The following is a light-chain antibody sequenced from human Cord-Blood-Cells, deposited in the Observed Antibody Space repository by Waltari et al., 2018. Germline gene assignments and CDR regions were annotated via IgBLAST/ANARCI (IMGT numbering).Light chain of an antibody. CDR1: SSDVGSYNL. V-gene: IGLV2-23*01. Sequence: QSALTQPASVSGSPGQSITISCTGTSSDVGSYNLVSWYQQHPGKAPKLMIYEGSKRPSGVSNCFSGYKSGNTAYLTISGLQAEDEADYYCCSYAGSSTLVFGGGTKLTVL. CDR3: CSYAGSSTLV. CDR2: EGS. J-gene: IGLJ2*01.